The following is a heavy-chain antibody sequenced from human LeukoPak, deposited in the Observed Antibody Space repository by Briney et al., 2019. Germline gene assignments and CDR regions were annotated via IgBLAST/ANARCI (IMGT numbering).Heavy chain of an antibody. Sequence: GASVKVSCKASGYTFTGYYMHWVRQAPGQGLEWMGWINPNSGGTNYAQKFQGRVTMTRDTSISTAYMELSRLRSDDTAVYYCARCVVVPAATGWFDPWGQGTLVTVSS. V-gene: IGHV1-2*02. J-gene: IGHJ5*02. CDR1: GYTFTGYY. CDR3: ARCVVVPAATGWFDP. CDR2: INPNSGGT. D-gene: IGHD2-2*01.